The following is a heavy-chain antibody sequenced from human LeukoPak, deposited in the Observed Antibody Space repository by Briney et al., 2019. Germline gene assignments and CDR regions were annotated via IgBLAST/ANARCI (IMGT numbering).Heavy chain of an antibody. D-gene: IGHD5-18*01. CDR1: GGSINSYY. CDR3: ARDGDTAMILFAFDI. J-gene: IGHJ3*02. V-gene: IGHV4-59*12. CDR2: ISYSGTT. Sequence: TETLSLTCTVSGGSINSYYWSWIRQPPGKGLEWIGYISYSGTTSYDPSLKSRVTMSLDTSKNQFSLKPSSVTAADTAVYYCARDGDTAMILFAFDIWGQGTMVTVSS.